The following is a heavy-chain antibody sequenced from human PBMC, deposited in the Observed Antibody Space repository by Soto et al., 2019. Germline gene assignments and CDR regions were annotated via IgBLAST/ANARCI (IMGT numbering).Heavy chain of an antibody. Sequence: PGGSLRLSCAASGFTFDDYAMHWVRQAPGKGLEWVSGISWNSGSIGYADSVKGRFTISRDNAKNSLYLQLNSLRAEDTALYYCAKAGSGAFDIWGQGTMVTV. CDR1: GFTFDDYA. CDR3: AKAGSGAFDI. D-gene: IGHD3-10*01. V-gene: IGHV3-9*01. CDR2: ISWNSGSI. J-gene: IGHJ3*02.